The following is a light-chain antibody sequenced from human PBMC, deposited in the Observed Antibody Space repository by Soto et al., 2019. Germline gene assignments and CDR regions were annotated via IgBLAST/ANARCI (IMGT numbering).Light chain of an antibody. J-gene: IGKJ4*01. CDR3: QQNNKWPPVT. Sequence: EIVLTQSPATLSLSPGERATLSCRASQSVSSYLAWYQQKPGQAPRLLIYDASNRATGIPARFSGSGSGTDFTLTISSLEPEDFAVYYCQQNNKWPPVTFGGGTKVEIK. CDR2: DAS. V-gene: IGKV3-11*01. CDR1: QSVSSY.